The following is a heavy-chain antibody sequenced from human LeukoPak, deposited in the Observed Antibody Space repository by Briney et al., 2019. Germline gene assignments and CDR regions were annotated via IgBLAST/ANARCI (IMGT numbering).Heavy chain of an antibody. J-gene: IGHJ6*03. Sequence: TETLSLTCAVYGGSFSGYYWSWIRQPPGKGLEWIGEINHSGSTNYNPSLKSRVTISVDTSKNQFSLKLSSVTAADTAVYYCARGYCSSTSCRHYYYYYYMDVWGKGTTVTVSS. CDR2: INHSGST. CDR1: GGSFSGYY. CDR3: ARGYCSSTSCRHYYYYYYMDV. D-gene: IGHD2-2*01. V-gene: IGHV4-34*01.